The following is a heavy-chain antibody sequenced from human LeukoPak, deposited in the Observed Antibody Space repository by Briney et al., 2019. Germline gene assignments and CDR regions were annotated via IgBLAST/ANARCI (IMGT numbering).Heavy chain of an antibody. CDR2: TNPNSGGT. CDR1: GYTFTGYY. V-gene: IGHV1-2*04. D-gene: IGHD3-10*01. J-gene: IGHJ4*02. CDR3: ARGPPLRAYYFDY. Sequence: ASVKVSCKASGYTFTGYYMHWVRQAPGQGLEWMGWTNPNSGGTNYAQKFQGWVTMTRDTSICTAYMELSRLRSDDTAVYYCARGPPLRAYYFDYWGQGTLVTVSS.